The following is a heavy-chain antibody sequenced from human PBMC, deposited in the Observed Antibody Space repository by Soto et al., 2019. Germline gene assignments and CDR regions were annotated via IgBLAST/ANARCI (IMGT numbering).Heavy chain of an antibody. CDR3: ARRIPFGYGMDV. Sequence: PGGSLRLSCVASGVTFSSYAMSWVRQAPGKGLEWVSAVSKSGLDTNYADFVKGRFTISRDNSKNTLYLQMGSLRAEDMAVYYCARRIPFGYGMDVWGQGTTVTVSS. V-gene: IGHV3-23*01. D-gene: IGHD2-21*01. J-gene: IGHJ6*02. CDR1: GVTFSSYA. CDR2: VSKSGLDT.